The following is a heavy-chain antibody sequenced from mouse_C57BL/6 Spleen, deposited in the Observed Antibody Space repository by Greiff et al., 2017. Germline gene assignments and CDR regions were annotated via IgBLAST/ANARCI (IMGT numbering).Heavy chain of an antibody. J-gene: IGHJ2*01. CDR2: IDPSDSYT. D-gene: IGHD1-1*01. Sequence: VQLQQPGAELVMPGASVKLSCKASGYTFTSYWMHWVKQRPGQGLEWIGEIDPSDSYTNYNQKFKGKSTLTVDKSSSTAYMQLSSLTSEDSAVYYCARKGYYCSPFDYWGQGTTLTVSS. V-gene: IGHV1-69*01. CDR1: GYTFTSYW. CDR3: ARKGYYCSPFDY.